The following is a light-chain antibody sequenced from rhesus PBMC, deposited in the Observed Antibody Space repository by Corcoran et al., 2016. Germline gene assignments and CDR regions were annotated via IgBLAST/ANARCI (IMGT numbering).Light chain of an antibody. V-gene: IGKV3-24*04. CDR1: QSVGSY. J-gene: IGKJ3*01. CDR2: GTS. Sequence: ETVVTQSPATLSFSPGESATLCCRASQSVGSYLAWYQQKPGQAPRLLIYGTSTRATGIPDRFGGGGSGTDFTLTINSLEPEDVGVYYCQQSSDFTFGPGTKLDIK. CDR3: QQSSDFT.